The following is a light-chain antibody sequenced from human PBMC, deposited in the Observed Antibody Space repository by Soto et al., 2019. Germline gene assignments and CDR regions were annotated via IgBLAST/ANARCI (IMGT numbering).Light chain of an antibody. CDR2: DAS. CDR3: QQYTTFWT. Sequence: DIQMTQSPPTLSASVGDRVTITCRASQSIDNRLAWYQQKPGNAPRLRIHDASSLDSGVPSRFSGSGYGTRFTLTISSLQPDDFATYFCQQYTTFWTFGQGTKVEI. J-gene: IGKJ1*01. V-gene: IGKV1-5*01. CDR1: QSIDNR.